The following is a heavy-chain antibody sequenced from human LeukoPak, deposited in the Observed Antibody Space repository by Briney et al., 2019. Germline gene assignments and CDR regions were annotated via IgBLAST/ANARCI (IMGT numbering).Heavy chain of an antibody. CDR2: IYYSGST. Sequence: SETLSLTCTVSGGSISSYYWSWIRQPPGKGLEWIGYIYYSGSTNCNPSLKSRVTISVDTSKNQFSLKLSSVTAAGTAVYYCARAAWGGTYFDYWGQGTLVTVSS. D-gene: IGHD3-16*01. CDR3: ARAAWGGTYFDY. CDR1: GGSISSYY. V-gene: IGHV4-59*01. J-gene: IGHJ4*02.